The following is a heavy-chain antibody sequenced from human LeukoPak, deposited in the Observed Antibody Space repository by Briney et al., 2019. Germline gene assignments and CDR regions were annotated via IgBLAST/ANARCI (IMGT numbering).Heavy chain of an antibody. Sequence: SETLSLTCTVSGGSISSSSYYWGWIRQPPGKGLEWIGSIYYSGSTYYNPSLKSRVTISVDTSKNQFSLKLSSVTAADTAVYYCARELANRAPYYYDSSGYYDYWGQGTLVTVSS. CDR2: IYYSGST. CDR3: ARELANRAPYYYDSSGYYDY. D-gene: IGHD3-22*01. V-gene: IGHV4-39*07. J-gene: IGHJ4*02. CDR1: GGSISSSSYY.